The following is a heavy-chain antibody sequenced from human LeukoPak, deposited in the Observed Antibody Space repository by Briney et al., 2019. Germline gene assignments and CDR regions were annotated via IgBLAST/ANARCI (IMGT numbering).Heavy chain of an antibody. J-gene: IGHJ4*02. Sequence: ASVTVSCKASGYTFTSYGITWVRQAPGEGLEWMGWISTYNDNTNYVQKLQGRVTMTADTSTSTAYMELRSLRSDDTAVYYCARRYISTIFGVVIYYFDYWGQGTLVTVSS. D-gene: IGHD3-3*01. CDR2: ISTYNDNT. V-gene: IGHV1-18*01. CDR1: GYTFTSYG. CDR3: ARRYISTIFGVVIYYFDY.